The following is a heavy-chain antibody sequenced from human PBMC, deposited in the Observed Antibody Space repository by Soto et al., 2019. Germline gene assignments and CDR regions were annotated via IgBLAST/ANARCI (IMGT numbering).Heavy chain of an antibody. Sequence: QVQLVESGGGVVQPGRSLRLSCAASGFTFSSYGMHWVRQAPGKGLEWVAVIWYDGSNKYYGDSVKGRFTISRDNSKNTLYLQMNSLRAEDTAVYYCASPYYGSGSLFDYWGQGTLVTVSS. V-gene: IGHV3-33*01. CDR2: IWYDGSNK. J-gene: IGHJ4*02. CDR3: ASPYYGSGSLFDY. CDR1: GFTFSSYG. D-gene: IGHD3-10*01.